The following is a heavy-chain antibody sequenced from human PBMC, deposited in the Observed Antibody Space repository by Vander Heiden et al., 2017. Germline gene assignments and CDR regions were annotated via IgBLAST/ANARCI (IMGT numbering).Heavy chain of an antibody. V-gene: IGHV4-59*01. D-gene: IGHD3-10*01. CDR2: IYYSGST. J-gene: IGHJ5*02. Sequence: QVQLQESGPGLVKPSETLSLTCTVSGGSISSYYWSWLRQPPGKGLEWIGYIYYSGSTNYNPSLKSRVTISVDTSKNQFSLKLSSVTAADTAVYYCARVEAYYYGSGTAMEYNWFDPWGQGTLVTVSS. CDR3: ARVEAYYYGSGTAMEYNWFDP. CDR1: GGSISSYY.